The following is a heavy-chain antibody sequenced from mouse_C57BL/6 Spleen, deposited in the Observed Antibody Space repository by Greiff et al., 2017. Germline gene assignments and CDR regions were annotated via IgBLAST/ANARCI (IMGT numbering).Heavy chain of an antibody. J-gene: IGHJ3*01. D-gene: IGHD2-12*01. CDR2: IDPSDSYT. CDR1: GYTFTSYW. V-gene: IGHV1-69*01. Sequence: QVQLQQPGAELVMPGASVKLSCKASGYTFTSYWMHWVKQRPGQGLEWIGEIDPSDSYTNYNQKFKGKSTLTVDKSSSTAYMQLSSLTSEDSAVYYCAREEYSGFACWVQGTLVTVSA. CDR3: AREEYSGFAC.